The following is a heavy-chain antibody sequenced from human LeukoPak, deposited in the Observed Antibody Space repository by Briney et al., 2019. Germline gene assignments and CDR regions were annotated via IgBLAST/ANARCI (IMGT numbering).Heavy chain of an antibody. CDR1: GGSISSHY. Sequence: SETLSLTCTVSGGSISSHYWIWIRQPPGKGLEWIGYIYYSGSTNYNPSLKSRVTISVDTSKNQFSLKLSSVTAADTAVYYCARMYSGYDSVFDYWGQGTLVTVSS. J-gene: IGHJ4*02. V-gene: IGHV4-59*11. CDR2: IYYSGST. CDR3: ARMYSGYDSVFDY. D-gene: IGHD5-12*01.